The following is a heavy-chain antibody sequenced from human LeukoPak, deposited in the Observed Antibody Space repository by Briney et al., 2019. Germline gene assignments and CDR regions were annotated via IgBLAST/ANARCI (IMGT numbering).Heavy chain of an antibody. J-gene: IGHJ6*03. CDR3: ARAGNWNDFYYYYYMDV. Sequence: SQTLSLTCAISGDSVSSNSAAWNWIRQSPSRGLEWLGRTYYRSKWYNDYAVSVKSRITINPDTSKNQFSLQLSSVTPEDTAVYYCARAGNWNDFYYYYYMDVWGKGTTVTVSS. CDR1: GDSVSSNSAA. V-gene: IGHV6-1*01. CDR2: TYYRSKWYN. D-gene: IGHD1-1*01.